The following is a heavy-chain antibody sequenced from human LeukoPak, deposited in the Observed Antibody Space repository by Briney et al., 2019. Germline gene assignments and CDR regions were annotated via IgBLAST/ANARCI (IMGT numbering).Heavy chain of an antibody. CDR3: AKGNYYDSSGTIDY. J-gene: IGHJ4*02. Sequence: PGGSLRLSCAASGFTFSSYAMSWVRQAPGKGLEWVSAIGGSGGSTYYADSVKGRFTISRDNSKNTLYLQMNSLRAEDTAVYYCAKGNYYDSSGTIDYWGQGTLVTVSS. CDR2: IGGSGGST. V-gene: IGHV3-23*01. CDR1: GFTFSSYA. D-gene: IGHD3-22*01.